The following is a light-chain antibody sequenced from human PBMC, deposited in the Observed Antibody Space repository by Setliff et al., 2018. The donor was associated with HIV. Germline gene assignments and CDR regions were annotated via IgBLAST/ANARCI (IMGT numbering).Light chain of an antibody. CDR1: SSDVGGYNY. CDR2: DVS. V-gene: IGLV2-14*01. Sequence: QSVLTQPASASGSPGQSITISCTGTSSDVGGYNYVSWYQQHPGKAPKLMIYDVSKRPSGVSNRFSGSKSGNTASLTISGLQAEDEADYYCSSYTSSSTYVFGTGTKVT. J-gene: IGLJ1*01. CDR3: SSYTSSSTYV.